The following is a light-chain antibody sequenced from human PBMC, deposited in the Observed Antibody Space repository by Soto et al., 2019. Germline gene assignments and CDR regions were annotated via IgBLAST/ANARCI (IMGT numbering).Light chain of an antibody. CDR2: VPS. CDR3: HHYTICGPGT. CDR1: QSVSSK. Sequence: EIVFKPSPATLSVYPGARATXSCRASQSVSSKLAWYQQKPVQSPMLLMFVPSISATGVPYMFSRGRSRPEFNLTISSVRAEDFALCYCHHYTICGPGTFGHRTKPDIK. J-gene: IGKJ2*01. V-gene: IGKV3D-15*01.